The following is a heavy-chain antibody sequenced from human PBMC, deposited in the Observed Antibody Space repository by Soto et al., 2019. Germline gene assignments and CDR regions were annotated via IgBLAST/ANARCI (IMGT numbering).Heavy chain of an antibody. CDR1: GFTVSSNY. V-gene: IGHV3-53*01. CDR2: IYSGGST. D-gene: IGHD2-15*01. CDR3: ARDSPRYCSGGSCAGFGAFDI. Sequence: EVQLVESGGGLIQPGGSLRLSCAASGFTVSSNYMSWVRQAPGKGLEWVSVIYSGGSTYYSDSVKGRFTISRDNSKNTLYLQMNSLRAEDTAVYYCARDSPRYCSGGSCAGFGAFDIWGQGTMVTVSS. J-gene: IGHJ3*02.